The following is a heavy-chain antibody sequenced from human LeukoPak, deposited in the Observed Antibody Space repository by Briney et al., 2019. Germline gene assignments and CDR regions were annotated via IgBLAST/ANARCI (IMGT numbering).Heavy chain of an antibody. CDR3: ARGDTYYYGSGSYGYYYYYMDV. CDR2: INPNSGGT. D-gene: IGHD3-10*01. Sequence: ASVKVSCKASGYTFTGYYMHWVRQAPGQGLEWMGWINPNSGGTNYAQKFQGRVTMTRDTSISTAYMELSRLRSDDTAVYYCARGDTYYYGSGSYGYYYYYMDVWGKGTTVTVSS. J-gene: IGHJ6*03. V-gene: IGHV1-2*02. CDR1: GYTFTGYY.